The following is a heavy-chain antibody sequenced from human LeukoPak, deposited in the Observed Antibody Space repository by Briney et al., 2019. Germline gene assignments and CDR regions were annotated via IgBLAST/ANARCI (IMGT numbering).Heavy chain of an antibody. V-gene: IGHV1-46*01. D-gene: IGHD5-24*01. CDR3: ARDREQWLQFAELDY. CDR2: INPSGGST. J-gene: IGHJ4*02. CDR1: GYTFTSYY. Sequence: GASVKVSCKASGYTFTSYYMHWVRQAPGQGLEWMGIINPSGGSTSYAQKFQGRVTMTRDTSTSTVYMELSSLRSEDTAVYYCARDREQWLQFAELDYWGQGTLVTVSS.